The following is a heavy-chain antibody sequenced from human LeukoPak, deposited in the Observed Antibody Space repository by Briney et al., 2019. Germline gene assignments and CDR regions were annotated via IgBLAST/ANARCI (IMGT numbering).Heavy chain of an antibody. J-gene: IGHJ5*02. V-gene: IGHV1-2*02. CDR3: ARGNIATRRGENWFDP. CDR2: INSASGGT. CDR1: GYTFTGDF. D-gene: IGHD6-6*01. Sequence: GASVDVSCKASGYTFTGDFIQWVRQAPGQGLEWMGWINSASGGTNYARKFQGRVTMTRDTSISTAYMELSSLRSDDTAVFYCARGNIATRRGENWFDPWGQGTLVTVSS.